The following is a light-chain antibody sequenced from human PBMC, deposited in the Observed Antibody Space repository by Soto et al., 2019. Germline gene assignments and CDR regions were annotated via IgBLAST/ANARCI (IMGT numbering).Light chain of an antibody. CDR3: QQYYSTPQT. CDR2: GAS. Sequence: EIVLAQSPGTLSLSPGERATLSCRASQSVTNSFLAWYQQKPGQAPRLLIYGASRRATGIPDRFTGSGSGTDFTLTISRLEPEDFAVYYCQQYYSTPQTFGQGTKVEIK. J-gene: IGKJ1*01. CDR1: QSVTNSF. V-gene: IGKV3-20*01.